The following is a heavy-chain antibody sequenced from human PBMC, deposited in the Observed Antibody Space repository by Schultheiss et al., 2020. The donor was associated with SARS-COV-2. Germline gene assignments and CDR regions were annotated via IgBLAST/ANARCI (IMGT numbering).Heavy chain of an antibody. D-gene: IGHD6-19*01. V-gene: IGHV4-34*01. CDR3: AAGEAVVGYNWFDP. CDR1: GGSFSAYY. CDR2: SNHSGST. Sequence: SETLSLTCDVYGGSFSAYYWSWIRQPPGKGLEWIGESNHSGSTNYNPSLKSRVTISVDTSKNQFSLKLISVTAADTAVYFCAAGEAVVGYNWFDPWGQGTLVTVSS. J-gene: IGHJ5*02.